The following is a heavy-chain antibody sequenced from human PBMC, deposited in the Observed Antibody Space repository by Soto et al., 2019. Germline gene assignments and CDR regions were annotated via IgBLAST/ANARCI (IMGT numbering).Heavy chain of an antibody. CDR2: ISAHNGDT. V-gene: IGHV1-18*01. J-gene: IGHJ6*02. CDR1: GYNFANYG. Sequence: QVQLVQSEAEVKKPGASLKVSCRASGYNFANYGISWVRQAPGQRLEWMGWISAHNGDTKYAQKVQGRDTMTADTATGTAYMEMWSLRSDDTAVYYCARDAAYNDFWGGVMGLYSYNMDVWGQGTTVTV. CDR3: ARDAAYNDFWGGVMGLYSYNMDV. D-gene: IGHD3-3*01.